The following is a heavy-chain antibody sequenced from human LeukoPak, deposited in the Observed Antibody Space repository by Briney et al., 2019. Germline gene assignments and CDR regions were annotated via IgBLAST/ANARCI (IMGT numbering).Heavy chain of an antibody. Sequence: ASVKVSCKASDYTFTSYGISWVRQAPGQGLEWMGWISAYNGNTNYAQKLQGRVTMTTDTSTSTAYMELRSLRSDDTAVYYCARADWDCSGGSCYFGYWGQGTLVTVSS. D-gene: IGHD2-15*01. J-gene: IGHJ4*02. CDR1: DYTFTSYG. CDR2: ISAYNGNT. CDR3: ARADWDCSGGSCYFGY. V-gene: IGHV1-18*01.